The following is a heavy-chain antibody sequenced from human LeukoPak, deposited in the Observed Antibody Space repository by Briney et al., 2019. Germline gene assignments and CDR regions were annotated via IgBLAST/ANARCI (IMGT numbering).Heavy chain of an antibody. J-gene: IGHJ5*02. CDR2: INHSGTT. D-gene: IGHD1-1*01. V-gene: IGHV4-34*01. Sequence: SETLSLTCAVHGGSLSGFYWSWIRQPPGKGLEWIGEINHSGTTNYNPSLKSRVTISVDTSKNQVSLDLASVTAADTAVYYCARSSSFDKTTRWNPAYFGPWGPGSLVTVAS. CDR3: ARSSSFDKTTRWNPAYFGP. CDR1: GGSLSGFY.